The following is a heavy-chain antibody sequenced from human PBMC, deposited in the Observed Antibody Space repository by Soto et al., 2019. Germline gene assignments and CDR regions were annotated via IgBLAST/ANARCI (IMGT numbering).Heavy chain of an antibody. D-gene: IGHD3-3*01. CDR2: IKSKTDGGTT. V-gene: IGHV3-15*01. Sequence: GGSLRLSCAASGFTFSNAWMSWVRQAPGKGLEWVGRIKSKTDGGTTDYAAPVKGRFTISRDDSKNTLYLQMNSLKTEDTAVYYCTTVSGLEWLAYGQHWGQGTLVTVSS. CDR3: TTVSGLEWLAYGQH. CDR1: GFTFSNAW. J-gene: IGHJ1*01.